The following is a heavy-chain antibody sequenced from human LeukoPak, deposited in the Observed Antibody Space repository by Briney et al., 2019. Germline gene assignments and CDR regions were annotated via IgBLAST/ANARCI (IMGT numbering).Heavy chain of an antibody. V-gene: IGHV1-2*02. D-gene: IGHD3-9*01. CDR1: EYTFTDYY. CDR2: INPNSGGT. J-gene: IGHJ5*02. CDR3: ARGVDVNWFDP. Sequence: ASVKVSCKASEYTFTDYYIHWVRQAPGQGLEWMGWINPNSGGTNYAQKFQGRVTMTRDTSISTAYMELSRLRSDDTAMYYCARGVDVNWFDPWGQGTLVTVSS.